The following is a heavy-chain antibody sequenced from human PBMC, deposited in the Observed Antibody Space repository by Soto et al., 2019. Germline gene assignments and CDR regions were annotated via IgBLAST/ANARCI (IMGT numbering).Heavy chain of an antibody. CDR3: AKAPLGNELVIPYFDY. Sequence: VQLVESGGGLVQPGRSLRLSCAASGFTFDDYAMHWVRQAPGKGLEWVSGISWNSGSIGYADSVKGRFTISRDNAKNSLYLQMNSLRAEDTALYYCAKAPLGNELVIPYFDYWGQGTLVTVSS. V-gene: IGHV3-9*01. CDR1: GFTFDDYA. D-gene: IGHD6-13*01. J-gene: IGHJ4*02. CDR2: ISWNSGSI.